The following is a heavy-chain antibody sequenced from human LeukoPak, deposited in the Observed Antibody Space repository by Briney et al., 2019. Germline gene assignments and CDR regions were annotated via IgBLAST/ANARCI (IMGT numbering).Heavy chain of an antibody. CDR1: GGSISSTGYY. Sequence: SETLSLTCTVSGGSISSTGYYWGWIRQPPGKGLEWIGIIYYSGNTYYNPSLKSRLTISVDTSKNHFSLRLRSVTAADTAVFYCARVMTTVTTFKTYSYGMDVWGQGTTVTVSS. D-gene: IGHD4-17*01. V-gene: IGHV4-39*02. J-gene: IGHJ6*02. CDR3: ARVMTTVTTFKTYSYGMDV. CDR2: IYYSGNT.